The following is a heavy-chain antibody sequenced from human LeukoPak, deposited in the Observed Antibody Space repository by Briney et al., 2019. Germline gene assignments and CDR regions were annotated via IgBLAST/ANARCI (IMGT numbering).Heavy chain of an antibody. CDR3: ARDLTPSIAAHTKGAYYYMDV. Sequence: SVKVSCKASEGTFSSYAISWVRQAPGQGLEWMGGIIPIFGTANYAQKFQGRVTITTDESTSTAYMELSSLRSEDMAVYYCARDLTPSIAAHTKGAYYYMDVWGKGTTVTVSS. D-gene: IGHD6-6*01. V-gene: IGHV1-69*05. CDR2: IIPIFGTA. CDR1: EGTFSSYA. J-gene: IGHJ6*03.